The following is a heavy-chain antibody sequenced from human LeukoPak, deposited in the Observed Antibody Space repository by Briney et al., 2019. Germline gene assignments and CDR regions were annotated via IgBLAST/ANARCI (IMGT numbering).Heavy chain of an antibody. CDR3: AKGPRPYSGSYYRGPYYFDY. V-gene: IGHV3-23*01. J-gene: IGHJ4*02. Sequence: PGGSLTLSCAASGSTFSSDAMSWVRQAPGKGLEWVSAISGSGGSTYYADSVKGRFTISRDNSKNPLYLQMNSLRAEDTAVYYCAKGPRPYSGSYYRGPYYFDYWGQGTLVTVSS. CDR2: ISGSGGST. CDR1: GSTFSSDA. D-gene: IGHD1-26*01.